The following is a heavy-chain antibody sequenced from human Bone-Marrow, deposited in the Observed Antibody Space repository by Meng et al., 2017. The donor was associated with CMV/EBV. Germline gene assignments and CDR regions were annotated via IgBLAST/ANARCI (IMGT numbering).Heavy chain of an antibody. CDR1: GGTFSSYA. CDR3: AIPYYDSGNRSGIGEY. CDR2: IIPIFGTA. J-gene: IGHJ4*02. D-gene: IGHD3-10*01. V-gene: IGHV1-69*05. Sequence: SVKVSCKASGGTFSSYAISWVRQAPGQGLEWMGGIIPIFGTANYAQKFQGRVTITTDESTSTAYMEPSSLRSEDTAVYYCAIPYYDSGNRSGIGEYWGQGTLVTVSS.